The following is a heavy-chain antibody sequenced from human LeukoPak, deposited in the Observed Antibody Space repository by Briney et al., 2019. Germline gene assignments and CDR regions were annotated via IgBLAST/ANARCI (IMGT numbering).Heavy chain of an antibody. J-gene: IGHJ3*02. Sequence: ASVKVSCKASGYTFTDFYMHWVQQAPGQGLEWMGWSNPNSGGRNYAQKFQGRVTMTRDTSISTAYMELSRLRSDDTAVYYCARARRSSWYGDAFDIWGQGTMVTVSS. CDR1: GYTFTDFY. CDR2: SNPNSGGR. CDR3: ARARRSSWYGDAFDI. V-gene: IGHV1-2*02. D-gene: IGHD6-13*01.